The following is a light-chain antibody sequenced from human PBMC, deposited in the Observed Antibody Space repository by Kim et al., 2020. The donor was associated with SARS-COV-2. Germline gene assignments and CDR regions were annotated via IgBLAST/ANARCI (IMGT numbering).Light chain of an antibody. Sequence: PGESATLSCRASQSVSSNFAWYQQKPGQAPRLLIYDASTRATGIPARFSGSGSGTEFTLTISSLQSEDFAVYYCQQYNNWPPVTFGGGTKVDIK. CDR2: DAS. J-gene: IGKJ4*01. V-gene: IGKV3-15*01. CDR3: QQYNNWPPVT. CDR1: QSVSSN.